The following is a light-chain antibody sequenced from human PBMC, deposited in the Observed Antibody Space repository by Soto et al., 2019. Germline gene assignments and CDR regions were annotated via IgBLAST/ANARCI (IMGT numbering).Light chain of an antibody. CDR2: KAS. J-gene: IGKJ4*01. Sequence: DIQLTQSPSFLSASVGDRVTITCRASQSISSWLAWYQQKPGKAPKLLIYKASSLESGVPSRFSGSGSGTEFTLTISSLQPDDFATYYCQQYNSYPLTFGGGTKVDI. CDR3: QQYNSYPLT. V-gene: IGKV1-5*03. CDR1: QSISSW.